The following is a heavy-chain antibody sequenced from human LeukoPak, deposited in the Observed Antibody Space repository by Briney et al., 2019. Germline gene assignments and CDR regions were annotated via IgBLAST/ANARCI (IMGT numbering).Heavy chain of an antibody. V-gene: IGHV1-69*01. CDR3: AGVLYGGNSANWFDP. J-gene: IGHJ5*02. Sequence: GSSVKVSCKASGGTFSGYAISWVRQAPGQGLEWMGGIIPIFGTANYAQKFQGRVTITADESTSTAYMELSSLRSEDTAVYYCAGVLYGGNSANWFDPWGQGTLVTVSS. CDR2: IIPIFGTA. D-gene: IGHD4-23*01. CDR1: GGTFSGYA.